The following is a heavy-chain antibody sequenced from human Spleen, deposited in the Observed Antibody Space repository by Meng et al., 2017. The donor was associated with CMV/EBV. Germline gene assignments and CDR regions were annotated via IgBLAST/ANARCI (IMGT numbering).Heavy chain of an antibody. CDR3: ARDRHYDTSPPSDFDY. V-gene: IGHV1-18*01. D-gene: IGHD3-22*01. J-gene: IGHJ4*02. CDR1: GYTFTSYG. CDR2: ISAHTGKT. Sequence: ASVKGSCKASGYTFTSYGISWVRQAPGQGLEWMGWISAHTGKTKYAQKVQGRVTMTTDTSTRTAYLELRSLRSDDTAVYYCARDRHYDTSPPSDFDYWGQGTLVTVSS.